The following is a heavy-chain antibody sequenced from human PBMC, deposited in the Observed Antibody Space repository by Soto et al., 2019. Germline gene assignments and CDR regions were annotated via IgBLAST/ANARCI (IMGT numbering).Heavy chain of an antibody. J-gene: IGHJ4*02. V-gene: IGHV3-23*01. CDR2: VTKSGNT. Sequence: GGSLRLSCAASGFTFSAYAMTWVRQAPEKGLEWVSAVTKSGNTYYLDSVKGRFTISRDNSKNILYLQMNNLRAEDTGVYYCAKRRNYRVDAFCIENWRQGTLVTVSA. CDR1: GFTFSAYA. D-gene: IGHD1-7*01. CDR3: AKRRNYRVDAFCIEN.